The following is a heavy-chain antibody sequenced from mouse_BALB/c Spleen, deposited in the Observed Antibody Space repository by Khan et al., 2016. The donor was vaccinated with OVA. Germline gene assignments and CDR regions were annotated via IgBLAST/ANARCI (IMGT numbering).Heavy chain of an antibody. Sequence: QVRLQQSGPGLVAPSQSLSITCTVSGFSLSRYNIHWVRQPPGKGLEWLGMIWGGGGTDYSSALKSRLSIREDNSKSQVLLKMNSLQTDDTAMYYCVRAYYRYDGYYAMDYWGQGTSVTVSS. CDR3: VRAYYRYDGYYAMDY. D-gene: IGHD2-14*01. J-gene: IGHJ4*01. CDR1: GFSLSRYN. V-gene: IGHV2-6-4*01. CDR2: IWGGGGT.